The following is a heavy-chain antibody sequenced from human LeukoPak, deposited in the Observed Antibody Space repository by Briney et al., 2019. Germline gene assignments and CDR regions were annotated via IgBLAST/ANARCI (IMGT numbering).Heavy chain of an antibody. D-gene: IGHD3-22*01. J-gene: IGHJ4*02. CDR2: IRSKAYGGTT. CDR3: TRVSELTKYYYDSSGYYQNFDY. V-gene: IGHV3-49*04. Sequence: GGSLRLSCTASGFTFGDYAMSWVRQAPGKGLEWVGFIRSKAYGGTTEYAASVKGRFTNSRDDSKSIAYLQMNSLKTEDTAVYYCTRVSELTKYYYDSSGYYQNFDYWGQGTLVTVSS. CDR1: GFTFGDYA.